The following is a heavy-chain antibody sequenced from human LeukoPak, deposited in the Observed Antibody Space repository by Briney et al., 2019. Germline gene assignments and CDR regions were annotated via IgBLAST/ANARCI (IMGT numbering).Heavy chain of an antibody. CDR3: ARGWFGELF. CDR1: VLNFSIYS. Sequence: GGSLGLSCAASVLNFSIYSMNRVRQAPGKGREWVSYITRSRTPIYYADSVKGRFTISRDNAKNSLYLQMNSLRVEDTAVYYCARGWFGELFWGQGTLVTVSS. D-gene: IGHD3-10*01. V-gene: IGHV3-48*01. J-gene: IGHJ4*02. CDR2: ITRSRTPI.